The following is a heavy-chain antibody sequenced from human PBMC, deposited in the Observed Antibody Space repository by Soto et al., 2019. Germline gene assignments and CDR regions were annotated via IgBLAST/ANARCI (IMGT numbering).Heavy chain of an antibody. CDR2: INHSGST. D-gene: IGHD5-12*01. Sequence: SETLSLTCAVYGGSFSGYYCSWIRQPPGKGLEWIGEINHSGSTNYNPSLKSRVTISVDTSKNQFSLKLSSVTAADTAVYYCARGSGYSGYDWDYYYYMEVWGKGTTVTVSS. V-gene: IGHV4-34*01. CDR1: GGSFSGYY. CDR3: ARGSGYSGYDWDYYYYMEV. J-gene: IGHJ6*03.